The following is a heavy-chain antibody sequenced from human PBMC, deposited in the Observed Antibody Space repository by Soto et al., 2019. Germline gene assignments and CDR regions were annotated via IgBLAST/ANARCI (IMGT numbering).Heavy chain of an antibody. V-gene: IGHV1-69*13. CDR3: ASPNPGYCSGGSCYSYAGGMDV. CDR1: GGTFSSYA. Sequence: SVKVSCKASGGTFSSYAISWVRQAPGQGLEWMGGIIPIFGTANYAQKFQGRVTITADESTSTVYMELSSLRSEDTAVYYCASPNPGYCSGGSCYSYAGGMDVWGQGTTVTVSS. J-gene: IGHJ6*02. D-gene: IGHD2-15*01. CDR2: IIPIFGTA.